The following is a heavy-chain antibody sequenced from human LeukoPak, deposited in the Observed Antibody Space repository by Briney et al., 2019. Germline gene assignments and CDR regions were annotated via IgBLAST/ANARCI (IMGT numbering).Heavy chain of an antibody. D-gene: IGHD3-22*01. CDR1: GFTFSNYA. Sequence: GGSLRLSCTASGFTFSNYAMNWVRQAPGKGLEWVSSISGSGGSTHYADSVKGRFTISRDKTKNTLYLQMNSLRAEDTAVYYCAKSAYYDASGYYREYYFGYWGQGTLVTVSS. J-gene: IGHJ4*02. CDR3: AKSAYYDASGYYREYYFGY. V-gene: IGHV3-23*01. CDR2: ISGSGGST.